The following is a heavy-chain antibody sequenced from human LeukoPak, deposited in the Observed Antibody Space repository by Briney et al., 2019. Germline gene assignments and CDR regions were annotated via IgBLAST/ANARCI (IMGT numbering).Heavy chain of an antibody. CDR2: ISYDGSNK. D-gene: IGHD3-9*01. CDR3: ARAGRGLRYFDWLTYDY. CDR1: GFSFSSYA. Sequence: GRSLRLSCAASGFSFSSYAMHWVRQAPGKGLEWMAVISYDGSNKYHADSVKGRFTISRDNSKNTLYMQMNSLRAEDTAVYYCARAGRGLRYFDWLTYDYWGQGTLVTVSS. V-gene: IGHV3-30*04. J-gene: IGHJ4*02.